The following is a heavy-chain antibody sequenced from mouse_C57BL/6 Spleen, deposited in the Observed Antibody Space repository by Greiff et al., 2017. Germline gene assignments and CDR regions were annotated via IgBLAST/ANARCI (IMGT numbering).Heavy chain of an antibody. CDR3: AREAYDYDEGTWFAY. V-gene: IGHV5-4*01. D-gene: IGHD2-4*01. CDR2: ISDGGSYT. Sequence: DVMLVESGGGLVKPGGSLKLSCAASGFTFSSYAMSWVRQTPEKRLEWVATISDGGSYTYYPDNVKGRFTISRDNAKNNLYLQMSHLKAEDTAMYYCAREAYDYDEGTWFAYWGQGTLVTVAA. CDR1: GFTFSSYA. J-gene: IGHJ3*01.